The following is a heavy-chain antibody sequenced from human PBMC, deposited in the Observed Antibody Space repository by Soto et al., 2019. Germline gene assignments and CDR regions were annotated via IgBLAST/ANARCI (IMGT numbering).Heavy chain of an antibody. CDR2: ISGSGGST. CDR3: ALTRGRLPGYYFDY. V-gene: IGHV3-23*01. J-gene: IGHJ4*02. Sequence: GGSLRLSCAASGFTFSSYAMSWVRQAPGKGLEWVSAISGSGGSTYYADSVKGRFTISRDNSKNTLYLQMNSLRAEDTAVYYCALTRGRLPGYYFDYWGQGTLVTVSS. CDR1: GFTFSSYA.